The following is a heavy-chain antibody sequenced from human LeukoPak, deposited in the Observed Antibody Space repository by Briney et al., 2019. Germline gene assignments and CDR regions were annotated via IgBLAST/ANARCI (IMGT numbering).Heavy chain of an antibody. J-gene: IGHJ5*02. Sequence: SETLSLTCTVSGGSVSSGSYYWSWIRQPPGKGLEWIGYIYYSGSTNYNPSLKSRVTISVDTSKNQFSLKLSSVTAADTAVYCCARRGLWYGNWFDPWGQGTLVTVSS. CDR2: IYYSGST. CDR3: ARRGLWYGNWFDP. D-gene: IGHD2-15*01. V-gene: IGHV4-61*01. CDR1: GGSVSSGSYY.